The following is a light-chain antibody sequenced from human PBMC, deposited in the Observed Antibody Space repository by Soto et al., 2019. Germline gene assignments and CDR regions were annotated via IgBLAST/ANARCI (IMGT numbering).Light chain of an antibody. V-gene: IGLV2-14*01. CDR1: SSDVGGYNY. J-gene: IGLJ2*01. Sequence: QSALTQPASVSGSPGQSITISCTGTSSDVGGYNYVSWYQKHPGKAPKLMIYDVSNRPSGVSNRFSGSKSDNTASLTISGLQAEDEADYYCSSYTSSSTLVVFGGGTKLTVL. CDR2: DVS. CDR3: SSYTSSSTLVV.